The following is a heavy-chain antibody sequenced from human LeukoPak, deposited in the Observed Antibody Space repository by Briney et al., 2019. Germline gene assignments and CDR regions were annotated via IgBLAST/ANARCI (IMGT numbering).Heavy chain of an antibody. CDR3: AREINDYGER. CDR1: GGAFSSYA. D-gene: IGHD4-17*01. CDR2: IIPIFGTA. J-gene: IGHJ4*02. Sequence: SVKVSCKASGGAFSSYAISWLRQAPRQRLEWMGRIIPIFGTANYAQKFQGGVTITTDESTSTAYMELSSLRSEDTAVYYCAREINDYGERWGQGTLVTVSS. V-gene: IGHV1-69*05.